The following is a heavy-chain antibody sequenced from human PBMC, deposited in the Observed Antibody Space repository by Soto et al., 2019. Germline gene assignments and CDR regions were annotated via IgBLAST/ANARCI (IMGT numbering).Heavy chain of an antibody. J-gene: IGHJ4*02. CDR2: ISSSSNTI. D-gene: IGHD5-12*01. V-gene: IGHV3-48*02. CDR3: VRDEREYSGFDPDY. Sequence: EVQLVESGGGMVQPGGSLRLSCAPSGFTFSNYAMDWVRQAPGKGLEWVSYISSSSNTIYNADSVKGRFTISRENAKSALYLQMNSLRDEDPAVYYCVRDEREYSGFDPDYWGQGTLVTVSS. CDR1: GFTFSNYA.